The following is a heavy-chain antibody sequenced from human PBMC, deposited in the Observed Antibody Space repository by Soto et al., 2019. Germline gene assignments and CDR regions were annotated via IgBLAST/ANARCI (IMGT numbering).Heavy chain of an antibody. CDR3: AKARYEYYYDSSGYYYEDY. V-gene: IGHV3-23*01. D-gene: IGHD3-22*01. Sequence: GGSLRLSCAASGFTFSSYAMSWVRQAPGKGLEWVSAISGSGGSTYYADSVKGRFTISRDNSKNTLYLQMNSLRAEDTAVYYCAKARYEYYYDSSGYYYEDYWGQGTLVTVSS. CDR1: GFTFSSYA. J-gene: IGHJ4*02. CDR2: ISGSGGST.